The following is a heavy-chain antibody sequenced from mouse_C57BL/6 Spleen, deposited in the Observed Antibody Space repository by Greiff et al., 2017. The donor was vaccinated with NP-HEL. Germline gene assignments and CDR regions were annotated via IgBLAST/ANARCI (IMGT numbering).Heavy chain of an antibody. CDR1: GYTFTSYW. D-gene: IGHD1-1*01. CDR3: ARQGILNYGRSHWFAY. J-gene: IGHJ3*01. V-gene: IGHV1-53*01. Sequence: QVQLQQPGTELVKPGASVKLSCKASGYTFTSYWMHWVKQRPGQGLEWIGNINPSNGGTNYNEKFKSKATLTVDKSSSTAYMQLSSLTSEDSAVYYCARQGILNYGRSHWFAYWGQGTLVTVSA. CDR2: INPSNGGT.